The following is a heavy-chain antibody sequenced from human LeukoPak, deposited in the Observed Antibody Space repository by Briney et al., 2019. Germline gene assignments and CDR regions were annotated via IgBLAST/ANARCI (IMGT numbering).Heavy chain of an antibody. D-gene: IGHD6-6*01. V-gene: IGHV3-30-3*01. Sequence: GGSLRLSCAASGFTFSSYAMHWVRQAPGKGLEWVAVISYDGSNKYYTDSVKGRFTISRDNSKNTLYLQMNSLRAEDTAVCYCARAHSSSSLASFDYWGQGTLVTVSS. CDR1: GFTFSSYA. CDR2: ISYDGSNK. J-gene: IGHJ4*02. CDR3: ARAHSSSSLASFDY.